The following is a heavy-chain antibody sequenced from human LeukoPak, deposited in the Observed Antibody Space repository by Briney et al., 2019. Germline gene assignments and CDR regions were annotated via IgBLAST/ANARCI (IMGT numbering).Heavy chain of an antibody. V-gene: IGHV3-7*01. D-gene: IGHD2-21*01. Sequence: PGGSLRLSCVVSGFTFSNYWMNWVRQAPGKGLGWVAIINKDGTALNYVDSVKGRFTISRDNAKNSLYLQMSSLRAEDTAVYYCARDLGYFALDFWGQGALVTVSS. J-gene: IGHJ4*02. CDR2: INKDGTAL. CDR3: ARDLGYFALDF. CDR1: GFTFSNYW.